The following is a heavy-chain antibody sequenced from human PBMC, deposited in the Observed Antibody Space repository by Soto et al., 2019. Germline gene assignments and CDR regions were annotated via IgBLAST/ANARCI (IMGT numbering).Heavy chain of an antibody. Sequence: SATLSITWTVSGAALSSGGYFYTWVRQPPGKGLEWLGYIYYSGSTNYNPSLKSRVTISVDTSKNQFSLKLSSVTAADTAVYYCARVSVRYGGYVDYFDYWGQGTLVTVSS. CDR3: ARVSVRYGGYVDYFDY. D-gene: IGHD5-12*01. V-gene: IGHV4-61*08. CDR1: GAALSSGGYF. CDR2: IYYSGST. J-gene: IGHJ4*02.